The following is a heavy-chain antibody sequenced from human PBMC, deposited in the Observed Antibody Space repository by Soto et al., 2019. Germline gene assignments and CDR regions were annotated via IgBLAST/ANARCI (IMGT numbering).Heavy chain of an antibody. CDR1: GGTFSSYA. J-gene: IGHJ4*02. V-gene: IGHV1-69*13. CDR3: AREAAAAGPLFDY. Sequence: SVKVSCKASGGTFSSYAISWVRQAPGQGLEWMGGIIPIFGTANYAQKFQGRVTITADESTSTAYMELSSLRSEDTAVYYCAREAAAAGPLFDYWGQGTLVTVSS. D-gene: IGHD6-13*01. CDR2: IIPIFGTA.